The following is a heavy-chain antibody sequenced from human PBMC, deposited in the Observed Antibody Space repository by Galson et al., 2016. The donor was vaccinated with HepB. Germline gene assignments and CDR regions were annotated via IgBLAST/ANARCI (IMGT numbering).Heavy chain of an antibody. CDR1: GGPFDRYS. CDR3: ARDPALGQSAPHVNGSDY. CDR2: IIPILGIT. Sequence: SVKVSCKASGGPFDRYSVSWVRQAPGQGLEWMGRIIPILGITTYAQRFQGRVTIAADKSTRTVTMELSSLRSDDTAVHFCARDPALGQSAPHVNGSDYWGQGTLVTVSS. J-gene: IGHJ4*02. D-gene: IGHD3-16*01. V-gene: IGHV1-69*04.